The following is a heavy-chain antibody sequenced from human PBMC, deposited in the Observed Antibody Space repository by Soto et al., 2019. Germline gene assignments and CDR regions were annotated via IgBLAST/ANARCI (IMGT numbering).Heavy chain of an antibody. Sequence: EVQLVESGGGLVQPGRSLRLSCAASGFTFDDYAMHWVRQAPGKGLEWVSGISWNSGSIGYAASVKGRFTISRDNPKNSQYLQMDSLRAEDTALYYCAKGLDNYGDYPARFDYWGQGTLVTVSS. V-gene: IGHV3-9*01. CDR3: AKGLDNYGDYPARFDY. CDR1: GFTFDDYA. J-gene: IGHJ4*02. CDR2: ISWNSGSI. D-gene: IGHD4-17*01.